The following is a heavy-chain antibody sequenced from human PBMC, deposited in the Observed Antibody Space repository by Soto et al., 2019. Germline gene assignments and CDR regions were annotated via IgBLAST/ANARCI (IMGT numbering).Heavy chain of an antibody. CDR1: GFSLTTDRVG. Sequence: QITLKESGPTLVKPTQTLTLTCTFSGFSLTTDRVGVGWIRLPPGEALEWLAVIYWDDSKTSRPSLESRLTITKDTSKHQVALTMTNVDSLDTATYYCAHAYGGRSLYWCQGTLVTVSS. CDR2: IYWDDSK. V-gene: IGHV2-5*02. CDR3: AHAYGGRSLY. D-gene: IGHD1-26*01. J-gene: IGHJ4*02.